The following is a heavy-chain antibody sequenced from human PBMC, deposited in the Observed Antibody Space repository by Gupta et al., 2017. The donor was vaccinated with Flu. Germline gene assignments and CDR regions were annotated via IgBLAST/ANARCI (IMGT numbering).Heavy chain of an antibody. Sequence: TFADSYMSWVRQAAGKGLEWVSDIRRSGTIYCTDSVRGRFTISRDNAKNSLYLQMNSLRAEDTATDDGARVEARRLLYFDHWGQGSRGTVSS. CDR2: IRRSGTI. J-gene: IGHJ4*02. CDR1: TFADSY. V-gene: IGHV3-11*01. CDR3: ARVEARRLLYFDH. D-gene: IGHD2-15*01.